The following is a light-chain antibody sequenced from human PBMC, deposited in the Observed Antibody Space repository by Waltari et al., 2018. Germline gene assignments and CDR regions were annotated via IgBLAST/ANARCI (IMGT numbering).Light chain of an antibody. CDR3: CSYRIGSTPGV. CDR1: TSDVGSGNL. V-gene: IGLV2-23*02. J-gene: IGLJ3*02. CDR2: EVT. Sequence: SALTQPASVSGSLGQSITISCSGSTSDVGSGNLVSWYQQFPGTVPKLIIYEVTKRPSGVSSRFSRSKSGNMASLTISGLQPEDEADYYCCSYRIGSTPGVFGGGTKVTVL.